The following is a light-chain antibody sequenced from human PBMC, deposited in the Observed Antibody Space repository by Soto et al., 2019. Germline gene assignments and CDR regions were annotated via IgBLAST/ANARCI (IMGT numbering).Light chain of an antibody. V-gene: IGKV3-15*01. CDR2: GAS. Sequence: ENVLTQSPGTLSLSPGERATLSLRAIQSVSNNYLAWYQQKPGQAPRLLIYGASTRATGIPARFSGSGSETEFTLTINSLQAEDSAVYFCQQYNNWPTWTFGQGTKVDIK. J-gene: IGKJ1*01. CDR1: QSVSNN. CDR3: QQYNNWPTWT.